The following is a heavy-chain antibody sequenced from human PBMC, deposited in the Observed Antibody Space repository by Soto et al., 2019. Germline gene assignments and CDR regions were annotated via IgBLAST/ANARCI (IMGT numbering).Heavy chain of an antibody. V-gene: IGHV3-7*01. CDR3: ARDDNWGSDY. CDR2: IKEDGSEK. CDR1: GFTFSRYW. Sequence: EVQLVESGGGLVQPGGSLRLSCAASGFTFSRYWMSWVRQAPGKGLEWVANIKEDGSEKYHVDSVKGGFAISRDNAKNSLYLQMNSLRAEDTAVYYCARDDNWGSDYWGQGTLVTVSS. J-gene: IGHJ4*02. D-gene: IGHD7-27*01.